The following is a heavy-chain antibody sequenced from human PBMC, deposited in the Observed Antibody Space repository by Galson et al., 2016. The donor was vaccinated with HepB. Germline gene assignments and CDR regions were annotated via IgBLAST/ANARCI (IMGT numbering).Heavy chain of an antibody. D-gene: IGHD2-15*01. CDR3: ATSWSDCSGGSCYSGRFDP. CDR1: GFSFTDYT. V-gene: IGHV3-30*04. Sequence: SLRLSCAASGFSFTDYTLHWVRQSPGKGLEWVAVISFDGSNKYYRDSVKGRFTISRDDSKNTLYLEMNGLRAEDTAVYYCATSWSDCSGGSCYSGRFDPWGQGALVTVSS. CDR2: ISFDGSNK. J-gene: IGHJ5*02.